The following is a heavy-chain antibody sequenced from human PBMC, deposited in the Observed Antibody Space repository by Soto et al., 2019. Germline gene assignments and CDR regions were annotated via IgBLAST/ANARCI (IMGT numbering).Heavy chain of an antibody. J-gene: IGHJ4*02. CDR2: IYYSGSS. CDR3: ARHSSSWPIFDY. V-gene: IGHV4-59*08. D-gene: IGHD6-13*01. Sequence: QVQLQESGPGLVKPSETLSLTCTVSGGSIGNSYWSWIRQSPGKGLEWIGYIYYSGSSNYNPSLKSQFSISVDTSKNQFSLKLSSVTAADTAVYYCARHSSSWPIFDYWGQRTLVIVSS. CDR1: GGSIGNSY.